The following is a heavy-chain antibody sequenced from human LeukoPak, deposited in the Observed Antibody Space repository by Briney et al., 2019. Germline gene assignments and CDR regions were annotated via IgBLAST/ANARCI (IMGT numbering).Heavy chain of an antibody. CDR2: IYYSGST. V-gene: IGHV4-59*08. CDR1: GGSISSYY. Sequence: SETLSLTCTVSGGSISSYYWSWIRQPPGKGLEWIGYIYYSGSTNYNPSLKSRVTISVDTSKNQFSLKLSSVTAADTAVYYCARNVWVAAAGKTGRDVWGKGTTVTVSS. CDR3: ARNVWVAAAGKTGRDV. J-gene: IGHJ6*04. D-gene: IGHD6-13*01.